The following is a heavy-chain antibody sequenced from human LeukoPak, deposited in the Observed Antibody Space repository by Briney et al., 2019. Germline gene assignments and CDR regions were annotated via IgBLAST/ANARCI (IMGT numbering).Heavy chain of an antibody. CDR1: GFSLSTSGVG. J-gene: IGHJ4*02. CDR3: ARTYYCDSSGSDQ. CDR2: IYWNDDK. V-gene: IGHV2-5*01. D-gene: IGHD3-22*01. Sequence: SGPTLVNPSQTLTLTFTFSGFSLSTSGVGGGWIRHPPGKALEWLPLIYWNDDKRYSLSLKSQLNITKDSSKSQVVLTMPNMEPVGTATYYCARTYYCDSSGSDQWGEGTLVSVSS.